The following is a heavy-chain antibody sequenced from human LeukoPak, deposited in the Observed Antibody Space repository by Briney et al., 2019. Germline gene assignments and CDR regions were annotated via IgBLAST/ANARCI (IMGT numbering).Heavy chain of an antibody. CDR3: ARGEFPLDAFDI. Sequence: RASVKVSCKASGYTFTIYGLNWVRQAPGQGLECMGWISAYSGNTNYAQNLQDRVTMTTDTCTSTAYMELTNLRSDDTAVYYCARGEFPLDAFDIWGQGTMVTVSS. CDR1: GYTFTIYG. D-gene: IGHD3-10*01. J-gene: IGHJ3*02. CDR2: ISAYSGNT. V-gene: IGHV1-18*01.